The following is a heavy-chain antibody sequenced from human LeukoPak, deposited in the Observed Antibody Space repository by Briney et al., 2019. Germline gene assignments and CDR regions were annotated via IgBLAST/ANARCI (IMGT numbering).Heavy chain of an antibody. D-gene: IGHD5-12*01. CDR2: ISYDGSNK. J-gene: IGHJ4*02. CDR3: AKCGYSGYLPETPLDY. V-gene: IGHV3-30*18. CDR1: GFIFSNYG. Sequence: GRSLRLFCAASGFIFSNYGMHWVRQAPGRGLEGVAVISYDGSNKYYADSVKGRFTISRDNSKNTVYLQMSSLRVEDTAVYYCAKCGYSGYLPETPLDYWGQGTLVTVSS.